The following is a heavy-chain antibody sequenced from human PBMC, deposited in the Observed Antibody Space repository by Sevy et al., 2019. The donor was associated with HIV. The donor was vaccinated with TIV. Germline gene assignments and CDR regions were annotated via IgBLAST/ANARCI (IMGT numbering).Heavy chain of an antibody. J-gene: IGHJ5*01. V-gene: IGHV3-23*01. D-gene: IGHD4-17*01. CDR1: GFSFSSYT. CDR2: IGGSDDRT. Sequence: GSLRLSCAASGFSFSSYTMAWVRQAPGKGLEWVSSIGGSDDRTFYAGPVKGRFTISRDNSKNALHLQMNSLRAEDTAVYYCAKDYGDFKNWFDSWGQGTLVTVSS. CDR3: AKDYGDFKNWFDS.